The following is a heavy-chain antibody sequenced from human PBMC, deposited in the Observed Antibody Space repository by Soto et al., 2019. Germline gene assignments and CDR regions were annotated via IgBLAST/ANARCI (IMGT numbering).Heavy chain of an antibody. Sequence: SETLSLTCTVSGGSISSSSYYWGWIRQPPGKGLEWIGSIYYSGSTYYNPSLKSRVTISVDTSKKQFSLKLSSVTAADTAVYYCARTLLWFGEMSRYYYGMDVWGQATTVTVSS. D-gene: IGHD3-10*01. V-gene: IGHV4-39*01. J-gene: IGHJ6*02. CDR3: ARTLLWFGEMSRYYYGMDV. CDR2: IYYSGST. CDR1: GGSISSSSYY.